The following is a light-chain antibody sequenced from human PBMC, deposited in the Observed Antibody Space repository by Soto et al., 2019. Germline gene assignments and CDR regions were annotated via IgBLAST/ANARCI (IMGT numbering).Light chain of an antibody. V-gene: IGKV3-20*01. Sequence: EIVLTQSPGTLSLSPGERATLSCRASQSVSSSYLAWYQQKPGQAPRLLMSDASTRATGIPARFSGSGSGTDFTLTINRLEPEDFAVYYCQQDGRSPRTFGQGTKLEIK. CDR3: QQDGRSPRT. J-gene: IGKJ2*02. CDR1: QSVSSSY. CDR2: DAS.